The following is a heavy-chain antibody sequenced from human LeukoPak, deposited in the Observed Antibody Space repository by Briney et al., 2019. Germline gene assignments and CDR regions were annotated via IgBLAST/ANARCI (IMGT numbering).Heavy chain of an antibody. CDR2: MRSSGNKI. J-gene: IGHJ6*04. Sequence: PGGSLRLSCAASGFTFSSYEMNWVRQAPGKGLEWVAYMRSSGNKIYYADPVKGRFTISRDNAKNSLYLQMNGLRGEDTAVYYCARDGTPIYSSGWVYMDVWGKGTTVTISS. CDR1: GFTFSSYE. D-gene: IGHD6-25*01. CDR3: ARDGTPIYSSGWVYMDV. V-gene: IGHV3-48*03.